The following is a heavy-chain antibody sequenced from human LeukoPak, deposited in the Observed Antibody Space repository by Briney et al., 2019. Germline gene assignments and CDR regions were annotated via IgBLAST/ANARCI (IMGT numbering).Heavy chain of an antibody. D-gene: IGHD3-10*01. Sequence: SETLSLTCTVSGGSISSGSYYWSWIRQPAGKGLEWIGHIYTSGSTNYNPSLKSRVTISVDTSKNQFSLKLSSVTAADTAVYYCARDQWFGVGYFDYWGQGTLVTVSS. CDR1: GGSISSGSYY. CDR3: ARDQWFGVGYFDY. CDR2: IYTSGST. V-gene: IGHV4-61*09. J-gene: IGHJ4*02.